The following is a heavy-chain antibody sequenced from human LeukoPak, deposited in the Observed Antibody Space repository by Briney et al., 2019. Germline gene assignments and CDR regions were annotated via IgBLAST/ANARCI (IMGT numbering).Heavy chain of an antibody. CDR3: ARFDCLGDGCYNH. CDR2: VSSDGTT. J-gene: IGHJ4*02. Sequence: PSETLSLTCSVSGDSVTSYYWSWIRQPPGKGLEWIGYVSSDGTTNYTPSLRSRVIMSVDTAKNHISLNLTSLTAADTATYYCARFDCLGDGCYNHWGRGTLVTVSS. D-gene: IGHD2-21*01. V-gene: IGHV4-59*08. CDR1: GDSVTSYY.